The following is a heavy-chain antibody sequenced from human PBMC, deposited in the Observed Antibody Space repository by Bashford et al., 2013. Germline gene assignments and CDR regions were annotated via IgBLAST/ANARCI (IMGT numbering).Heavy chain of an antibody. Sequence: ASVKVSCKASGGTFSSYAISWVRQAPGQGPEWMAWINPSGGPTYAQKFQGRVTVTRDTSISTVYMELSRLTSDDTAVYYCARGLGSPNYYDYWGQGTLVTVSS. D-gene: IGHD1-26*01. V-gene: IGHV1-2*02. CDR2: INPSGGP. CDR3: ARGLGSPNYYDY. CDR1: GGTFSSYA. J-gene: IGHJ4*02.